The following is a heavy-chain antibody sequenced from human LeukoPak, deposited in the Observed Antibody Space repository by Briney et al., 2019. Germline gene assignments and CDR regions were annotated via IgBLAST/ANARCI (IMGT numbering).Heavy chain of an antibody. CDR1: GFTFSDYY. CDR2: IYYSGST. Sequence: GSLRLSCAASGFTFSDYYMSWIRQAPGKGLEWIGSIYYSGSTYYNPSLKSRVTISVDTSKNQFSLKLSSVTAADTAVYYCARMGVSGILRFGPNWFDPWGQGTLVTVSS. V-gene: IGHV4-38-2*01. CDR3: ARMGVSGILRFGPNWFDP. D-gene: IGHD3-10*01. J-gene: IGHJ5*02.